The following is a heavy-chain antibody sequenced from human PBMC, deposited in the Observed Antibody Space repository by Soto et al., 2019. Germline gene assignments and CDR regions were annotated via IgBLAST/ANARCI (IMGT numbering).Heavy chain of an antibody. CDR3: ATRAGGGGY. V-gene: IGHV3-53*01. CDR2: IYSGGYT. CDR1: GFTVSNNY. Sequence: EVQLVESGGGLIQPGGSLRLSCAVSGFTVSNNYMSWVRQAPGKGLEGVSVIYSGGYTAYGDSVKGRFTISRDNSKTTLYFQRKRRRAAPTAVYYCATRAGGGGYWGQGTLVTVSS. D-gene: IGHD3-10*01. J-gene: IGHJ4*02.